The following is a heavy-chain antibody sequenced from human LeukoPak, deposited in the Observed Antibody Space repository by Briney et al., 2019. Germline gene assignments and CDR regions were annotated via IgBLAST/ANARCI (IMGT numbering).Heavy chain of an antibody. J-gene: IGHJ4*02. CDR2: ISSTSSYT. V-gene: IGHV3-11*06. D-gene: IGHD5-18*01. CDR3: AREGLGYSYAGY. Sequence: GGSLRLSCTASGFTFSDYYMSWLRQVPGKGLEWVSYISSTSSYTNYADSVKGRFTISRDNAKNSLYLQMNSLRAEDTAVYYCAREGLGYSYAGYWGQGTLVTVSS. CDR1: GFTFSDYY.